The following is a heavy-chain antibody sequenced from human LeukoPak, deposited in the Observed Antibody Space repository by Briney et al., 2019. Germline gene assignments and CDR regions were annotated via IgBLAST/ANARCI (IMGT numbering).Heavy chain of an antibody. J-gene: IGHJ5*02. Sequence: GGSLRLSCAASGFTFGSYGMHWVRQAPGKGLEWVAFIRYDGTEKYYTDSVKGRFTISRDNSKNTLHLQMSGLRPDDTAVYYCARVVIAARPHWFDPWGQGTLVTVSS. CDR1: GFTFGSYG. V-gene: IGHV3-30*02. CDR3: ARVVIAARPHWFDP. D-gene: IGHD6-6*01. CDR2: IRYDGTEK.